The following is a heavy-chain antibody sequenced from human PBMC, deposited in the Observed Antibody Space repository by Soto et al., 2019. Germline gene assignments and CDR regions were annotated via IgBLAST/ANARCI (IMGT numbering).Heavy chain of an antibody. J-gene: IGHJ5*02. V-gene: IGHV1-8*01. D-gene: IGHD3-16*01. CDR3: ARMATFGSLNWFDP. CDR1: GYIFTNND. CDR2: MNPESGDT. Sequence: ASVKVSCKASGYIFTNNDVSWVRQATGQGLEWMGWMNPESGDTGYAQKFQGRVTMTRDISIATAYMELSSLRSDDTAIYYCARMATFGSLNWFDPWGQGTLVTVSS.